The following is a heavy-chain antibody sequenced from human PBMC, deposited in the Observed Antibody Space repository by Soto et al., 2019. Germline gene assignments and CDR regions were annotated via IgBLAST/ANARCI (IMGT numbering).Heavy chain of an antibody. V-gene: IGHV5-51*01. D-gene: IGHD6-19*01. CDR1: GYSFTSYW. CDR2: IYPGDSDT. J-gene: IGHJ4*02. CDR3: ARQGIAVAGPGHRAPFDY. Sequence: GESLKISCKGSGYSFTSYWIGWVRQMPGKGLEWMGIIYPGDSDTRYSPPFQGQVTISADKSISTAYLQWSSLKASDTAMYYCARQGIAVAGPGHRAPFDYWGQGTLVTVSS.